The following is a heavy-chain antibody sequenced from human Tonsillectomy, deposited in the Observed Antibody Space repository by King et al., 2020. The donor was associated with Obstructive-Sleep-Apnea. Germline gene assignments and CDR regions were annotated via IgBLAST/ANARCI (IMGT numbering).Heavy chain of an antibody. CDR2: IYYSGNT. J-gene: IGHJ4*02. V-gene: IGHV4-39*07. D-gene: IGHD6-19*01. CDR3: ARFWGSGWDDNYFDY. CDR1: GCSISSSRNY. Sequence: QLQESGPGLVKPSETLSLTCTVSGCSISSSRNYWGWIRQPPGKGLEWIASIYYSGNTYHNPSLKSRVTISVDTSKNQFSLKVSSVTAADTAVYYCARFWGSGWDDNYFDYWGQGTLVTVSS.